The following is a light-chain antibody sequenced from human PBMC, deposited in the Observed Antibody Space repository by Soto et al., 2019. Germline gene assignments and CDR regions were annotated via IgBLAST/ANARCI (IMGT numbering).Light chain of an antibody. CDR3: QQYGSSPYT. V-gene: IGKV3-20*01. CDR1: QGVSSGY. CDR2: GAS. Sequence: EIVLTQSPGTLSLSPGERATLSCRASQGVSSGYLAWYQQKPGQAPRLLIYGASSRATGIPDRFSGSGSGTDFTLTISRLEPEDFAVYYCQQYGSSPYTFGQGTKLEIK. J-gene: IGKJ2*01.